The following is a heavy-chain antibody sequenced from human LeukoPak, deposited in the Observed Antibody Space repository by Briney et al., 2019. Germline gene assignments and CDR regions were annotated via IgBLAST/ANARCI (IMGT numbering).Heavy chain of an antibody. V-gene: IGHV3-66*01. CDR1: GLTVSSEH. J-gene: IGHJ4*02. CDR2: THISTNT. Sequence: PGGSLRLSCVASGLTVSSEHMSWVRQAPGKGLEWVSTTHISTNTYYADSVKGRFTISRDNSKNTLYLQMASLTTDDAAVYYCARDQDAYSSGWYGVFDYWGQGTLVTVSS. D-gene: IGHD6-19*01. CDR3: ARDQDAYSSGWYGVFDY.